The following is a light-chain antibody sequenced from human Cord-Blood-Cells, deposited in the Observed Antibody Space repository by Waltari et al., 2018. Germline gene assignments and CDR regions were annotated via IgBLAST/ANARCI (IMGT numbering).Light chain of an antibody. Sequence: QSALTQPASVAGAPGQAITISCTGTSSDVGSYNLVSWSHQHPGKAPKLLIYEGSKRPSGVSHRFSGSKSGNTASLTISGLQAEDEADYSCCSYAGSSNVVFGGGTKLTVL. V-gene: IGLV2-23*01. J-gene: IGLJ2*01. CDR2: EGS. CDR3: CSYAGSSNVV. CDR1: SSDVGSYNL.